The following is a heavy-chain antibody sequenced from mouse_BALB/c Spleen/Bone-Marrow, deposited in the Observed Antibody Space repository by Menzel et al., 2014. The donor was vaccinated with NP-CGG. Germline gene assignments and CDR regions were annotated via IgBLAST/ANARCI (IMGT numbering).Heavy chain of an antibody. CDR3: ARKWPYYYGSGGYAM. Sequence: VELQQSGAELRKRGVSGKISCKATGYTFSNYWIEWVKQRPGHGLEWIGEILPGSGGTNYNDKFKVKATFTADTSSNTAYMQLSSLTSEDSAVYYCARKWPYYYGSGGYAM. J-gene: IGHJ4*01. D-gene: IGHD1-1*01. V-gene: IGHV1-9*01. CDR1: GYTFSNYW. CDR2: ILPGSGGT.